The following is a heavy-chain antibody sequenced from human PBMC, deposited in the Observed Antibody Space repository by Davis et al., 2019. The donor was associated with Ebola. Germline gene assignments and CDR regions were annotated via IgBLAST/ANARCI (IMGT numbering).Heavy chain of an antibody. CDR1: GGSISSGIYS. D-gene: IGHD5-18*01. CDR2: ILHSGST. V-gene: IGHV4-30-2*01. Sequence: SETLSLTCAVSGGSISSGIYSWNWTRQPPGKGLEWIGYILHSGSTYYNPSLESRVTISLDMSKHQFSLNLSSVTAADTAVYYCARGADTAMVSMDVWGQGTTVTVSS. CDR3: ARGADTAMVSMDV. J-gene: IGHJ6*02.